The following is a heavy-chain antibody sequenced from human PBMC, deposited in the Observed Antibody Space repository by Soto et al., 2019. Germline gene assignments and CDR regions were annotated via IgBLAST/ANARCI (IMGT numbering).Heavy chain of an antibody. CDR3: ARAPWYYDKGGMDV. CDR1: GFTFSSYG. D-gene: IGHD3-9*01. J-gene: IGHJ6*02. CDR2: IWYDGSNK. V-gene: IGHV3-33*01. Sequence: QVQLVESGGGVVQPGRSLRLSCAASGFTFSSYGMHWVRQAPGKGLEWVAVIWYDGSNKYYADSVKGRFTISRDNSKNKLYLQMNSLRAEDTAVYYCARAPWYYDKGGMDVWGQGTTVTVSS.